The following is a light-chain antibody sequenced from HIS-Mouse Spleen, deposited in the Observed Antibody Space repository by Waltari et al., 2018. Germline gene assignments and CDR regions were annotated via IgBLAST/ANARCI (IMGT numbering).Light chain of an antibody. Sequence: DIQLTQSPSFLSASVGDRVTITCRARQGLSSYLAWDQQKPGKAPKLLIYAASTLQSGVPSRFGGSGSGTEFTLTSSSLQPEDFATYYCQQLNSYPPTFGQGTKVEIK. CDR1: QGLSSY. J-gene: IGKJ1*01. V-gene: IGKV1-9*01. CDR3: QQLNSYPPT. CDR2: AAS.